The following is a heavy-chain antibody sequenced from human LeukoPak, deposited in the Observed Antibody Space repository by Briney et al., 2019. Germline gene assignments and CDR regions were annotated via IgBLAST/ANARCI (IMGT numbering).Heavy chain of an antibody. Sequence: GGSLRLSCAASGFTFSSHGMHWVRQAPGEGLEWVANIKEDGSENYHVDSVKGRFTISRDNAKNSLSLQMNSLRAEDTAVYYCVRGGTNFASWGQGTLVIVSS. CDR3: VRGGTNFAS. D-gene: IGHD1-14*01. V-gene: IGHV3-7*04. CDR1: GFTFSSHG. J-gene: IGHJ4*02. CDR2: IKEDGSEN.